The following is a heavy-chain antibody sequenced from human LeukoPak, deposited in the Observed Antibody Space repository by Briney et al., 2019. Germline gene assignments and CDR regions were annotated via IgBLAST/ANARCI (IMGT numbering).Heavy chain of an antibody. Sequence: GRSLRLSCAASGFTFSSYAMHWVRQAPGKGLEWVAVISYDGSNKYYADSVKGRFTISRDNSKNTLYLRMNSLRAEDTAVYYCARGRWLHIDYWGQGTLVTVSS. CDR1: GFTFSSYA. J-gene: IGHJ4*02. CDR2: ISYDGSNK. V-gene: IGHV3-30-3*01. D-gene: IGHD5-24*01. CDR3: ARGRWLHIDY.